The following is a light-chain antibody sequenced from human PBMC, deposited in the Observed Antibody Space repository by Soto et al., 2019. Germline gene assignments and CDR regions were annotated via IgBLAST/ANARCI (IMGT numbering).Light chain of an antibody. Sequence: EIVLTQSPATLSVSAGGTVTLSCRASQSIRTNVAWYQQIPGQAPRLLVYGASTRATGVPARFSGSGSGIEFTLTISSLQSEDSAVYYCQQYNIWPPITFGQGTRLEIK. CDR1: QSIRTN. J-gene: IGKJ5*01. V-gene: IGKV3-15*01. CDR2: GAS. CDR3: QQYNIWPPIT.